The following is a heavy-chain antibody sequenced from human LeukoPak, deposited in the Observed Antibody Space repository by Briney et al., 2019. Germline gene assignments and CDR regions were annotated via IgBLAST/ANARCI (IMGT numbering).Heavy chain of an antibody. CDR2: ISFDGSNK. CDR1: GFTFSNYA. Sequence: QPGRSLRLSCAASGFTFSNYAMHWVRQAPGKGLEWVALISFDGSNKYYAESVKGRFTISRDNSKNTLYLQMNSLRAEDTAVYYCAKDLNLFDYWGQGTLVTVSS. J-gene: IGHJ4*02. V-gene: IGHV3-30*14. CDR3: AKDLNLFDY.